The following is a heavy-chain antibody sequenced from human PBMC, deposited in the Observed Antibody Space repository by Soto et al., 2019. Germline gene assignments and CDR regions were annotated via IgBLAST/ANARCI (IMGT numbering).Heavy chain of an antibody. CDR2: ISWNRGSI. V-gene: IGHV3-9*01. Sequence: GGSLRLSCAASGFTFDDYAMHWVRQAPGKGLEWVSGISWNRGSIGYADSVKGRFTISRDNAKNSLYLQMNSLRAEDTALYYCAKDPTKGYCSSTSCYLFDYWGQGTLVTVSS. CDR3: AKDPTKGYCSSTSCYLFDY. D-gene: IGHD2-2*01. J-gene: IGHJ4*02. CDR1: GFTFDDYA.